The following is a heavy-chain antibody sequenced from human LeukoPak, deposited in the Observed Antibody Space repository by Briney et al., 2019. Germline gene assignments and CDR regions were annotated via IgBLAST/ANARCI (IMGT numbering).Heavy chain of an antibody. CDR2: ISSSSSYI. J-gene: IGHJ4*02. CDR3: ASMAACSSTSCPDY. D-gene: IGHD2-2*01. V-gene: IGHV3-21*01. CDR1: GFTFGSYS. Sequence: GGSLRLSCAASGFTFGSYSMNWVRQAPGKGLEWVSSISSSSSYIYYADSVKGRFTISRDNAKNSLYLQMNSLRAEDTAVYYCASMAACSSTSCPDYWGQGTLVTVSS.